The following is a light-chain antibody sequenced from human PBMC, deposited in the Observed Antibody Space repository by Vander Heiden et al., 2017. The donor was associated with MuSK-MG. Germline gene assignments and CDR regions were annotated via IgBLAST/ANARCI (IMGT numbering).Light chain of an antibody. CDR2: AAS. V-gene: IGKV1-39*01. CDR3: QQSYSTPRT. Sequence: DIQMTQSPSSLSASVGDRVTITCRASQSISNSLNWYQQKPGKAPKLLIYAASSLHSGVPSRFSGSGSGTDFTLTISSLQPEDFATYYCQQSYSTPRTFGQGTRVESK. CDR1: QSISNS. J-gene: IGKJ1*01.